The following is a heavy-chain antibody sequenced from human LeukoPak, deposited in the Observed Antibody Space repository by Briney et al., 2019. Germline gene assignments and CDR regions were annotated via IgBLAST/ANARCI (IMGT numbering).Heavy chain of an antibody. J-gene: IGHJ4*02. Sequence: QPGGSLRLSCAASGFTFTNYGMSWVRQAPGKGLEWVSAISGRGGSTYYADSVKGRFTISRDNSKNTLFLQMNGLRAEDTAVYYCAKEYRGGWPFDYWGQGTLVTVSS. CDR1: GFTFTNYG. V-gene: IGHV3-23*01. CDR3: AKEYRGGWPFDY. D-gene: IGHD6-19*01. CDR2: ISGRGGST.